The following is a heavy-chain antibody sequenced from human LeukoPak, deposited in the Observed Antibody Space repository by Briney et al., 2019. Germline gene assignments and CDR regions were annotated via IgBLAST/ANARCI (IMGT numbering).Heavy chain of an antibody. Sequence: GASVKVSCKASGYTFTGYYMHWVRQAPGQGLEWMGWINPNSGGTNYAQKFHDRVTMTRDTSISTVYMELSRLKSDDTAVYFCSTEDKYCTSSTCADYWGQGTLVTVSS. CDR3: STEDKYCTSSTCADY. CDR2: INPNSGGT. CDR1: GYTFTGYY. J-gene: IGHJ4*02. V-gene: IGHV1-2*02. D-gene: IGHD2-2*01.